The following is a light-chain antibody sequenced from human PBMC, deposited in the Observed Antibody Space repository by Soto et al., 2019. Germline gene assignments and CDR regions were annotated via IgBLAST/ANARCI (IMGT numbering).Light chain of an antibody. Sequence: QSVLTQPPSVSGAPGQRITISCTGRSSNIGAGYDVHWYQQLPGAAPKLLIYGNNNRPSGVPGRFSGSKSGTSASLAITGLQAEDEADYYCQSYDDSTTGSMVFGGGTKVTVL. CDR1: SSNIGAGYD. J-gene: IGLJ3*02. CDR2: GNN. V-gene: IGLV1-40*01. CDR3: QSYDDSTTGSMV.